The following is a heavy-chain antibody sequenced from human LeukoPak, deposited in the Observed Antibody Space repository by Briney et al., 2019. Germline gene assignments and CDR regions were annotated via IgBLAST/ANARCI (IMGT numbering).Heavy chain of an antibody. V-gene: IGHV3-11*04. Sequence: GGSLRLSCAASGFTFSDFYMNWIRQAPGRGLEWVSYISTPSHTIYYADSVKGRFTISRDNSNLYLQMDDLRVDDTAVYYCARGSGYWDYWAGEPWSPSPQ. D-gene: IGHD3-10*01. CDR1: GFTFSDFY. J-gene: IGHJ4*02. CDR3: ARGSGYWDY. CDR2: ISTPSHTI.